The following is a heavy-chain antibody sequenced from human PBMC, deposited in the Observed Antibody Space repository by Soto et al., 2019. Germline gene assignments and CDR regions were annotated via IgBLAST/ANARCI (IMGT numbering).Heavy chain of an antibody. V-gene: IGHV1-18*01. D-gene: IGHD1-1*01. Sequence: VHLVLSGAEVKKPGASVKVSCKCSGYTFTSYGITWVRQAPGQGLEWMGWISAHNGNTDYAQKLQGRVTVTRDTSTSTAYMELRSLRSDDTAVYYCARGRYGDYWGQGAVVTVSS. J-gene: IGHJ4*02. CDR3: ARGRYGDY. CDR2: ISAHNGNT. CDR1: GYTFTSYG.